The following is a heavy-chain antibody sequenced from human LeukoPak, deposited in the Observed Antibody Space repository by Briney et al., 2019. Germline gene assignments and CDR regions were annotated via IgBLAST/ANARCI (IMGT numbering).Heavy chain of an antibody. Sequence: PSETLSLTCAVYGGSFSGYYWSWIRQPPGKGLECIGEINHSGSTNYNPSLKSRVTISVETSKNQFSLELSSVPAADTAVYYCARGGHVGGSWSGYSTNWFDPWGQGTLVTVS. CDR2: INHSGST. D-gene: IGHD3-3*01. CDR1: GGSFSGYY. V-gene: IGHV4-34*01. CDR3: ARGGHVGGSWSGYSTNWFDP. J-gene: IGHJ5*02.